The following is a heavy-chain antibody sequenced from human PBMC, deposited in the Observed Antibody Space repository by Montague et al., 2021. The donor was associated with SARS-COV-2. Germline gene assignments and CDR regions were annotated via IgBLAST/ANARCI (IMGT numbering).Heavy chain of an antibody. CDR1: GGSMSDHY. D-gene: IGHD3-10*01. CDR3: ARAVSVRRAVNWFDP. V-gene: IGHV4-59*11. J-gene: IGHJ5*02. CDR2: IYYSGGI. Sequence: SETLSLTCTVSGGSMSDHYWAWIRQPPGKGLEWLAYIYYSGGINSNASLKSRVSMSVDTSKNQFSLKLTSVTAADTAVYYCARAVSVRRAVNWFDPWGQGTQVTVSS.